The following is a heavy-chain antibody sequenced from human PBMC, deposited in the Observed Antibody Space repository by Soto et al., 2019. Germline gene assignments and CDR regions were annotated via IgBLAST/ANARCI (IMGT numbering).Heavy chain of an antibody. Sequence: GGSLRLSCAASGFTFSDYYMSWIRQAPGKGLEWVAYISSTSSIIYDADSVKGRFTISRDKAKNSLFLQMNSLRAEDTAVYYCARDLGYYESSGYFDYWGQGTLVTVSS. CDR3: ARDLGYYESSGYFDY. D-gene: IGHD3-22*01. CDR2: ISSTSSII. CDR1: GFTFSDYY. V-gene: IGHV3-11*01. J-gene: IGHJ4*02.